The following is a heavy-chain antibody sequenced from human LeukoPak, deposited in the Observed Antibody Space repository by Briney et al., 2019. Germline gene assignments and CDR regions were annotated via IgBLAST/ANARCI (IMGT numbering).Heavy chain of an antibody. J-gene: IGHJ4*02. V-gene: IGHV1-18*01. D-gene: IGHD2-21*01. CDR2: INLYHGNT. Sequence: GASVKVSCKASGYTFTSHVISWVRQAPGQGLEWMGWINLYHGNTNYAQNLQGRVTMTIDTSTSTAYMELRSLSADDTAVYYCARAKISLAYCAGECYSPDYWGQGTLVTVSS. CDR3: ARAKISLAYCAGECYSPDY. CDR1: GYTFTSHV.